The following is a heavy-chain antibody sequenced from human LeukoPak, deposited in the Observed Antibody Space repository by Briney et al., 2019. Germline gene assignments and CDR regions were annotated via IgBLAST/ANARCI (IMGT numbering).Heavy chain of an antibody. Sequence: SETLSLTCTVSGGSISSGDYYWSWIRQPPGKGLEWIGYIYYSGSTYYNPSLKSRVTISVDTSKNQFSLKLSSVTAADMAVYYCARFSTVTGSYYGMDVWGQGTTVTVSS. CDR3: ARFSTVTGSYYGMDV. V-gene: IGHV4-30-4*01. D-gene: IGHD4-17*01. J-gene: IGHJ6*02. CDR2: IYYSGST. CDR1: GGSISSGDYY.